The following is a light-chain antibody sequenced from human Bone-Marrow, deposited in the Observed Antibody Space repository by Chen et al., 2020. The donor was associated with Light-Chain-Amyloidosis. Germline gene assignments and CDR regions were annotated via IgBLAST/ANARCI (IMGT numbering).Light chain of an antibody. CDR2: GNS. CDR3: QSYDSSLSGSV. J-gene: IGLJ3*02. CDR1: SSNIGAGYD. V-gene: IGLV1-40*01. Sequence: QSVLTQPPSVSAATGQRVTISCTGSSSNIGAGYDVHWYQQLPGTAPKLLIYGNSNRPSGGPDRFSGSKSGTSASLAITGLQAEDEADYYCQSYDSSLSGSVFGGGTKLTVL.